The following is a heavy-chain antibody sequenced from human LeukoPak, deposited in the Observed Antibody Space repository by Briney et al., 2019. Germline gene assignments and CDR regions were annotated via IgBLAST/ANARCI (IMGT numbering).Heavy chain of an antibody. CDR1: GFTFTSYW. J-gene: IGHJ4*02. CDR2: IKQDGSEK. Sequence: GGSLRLSCAASGFTFTSYWMSWVRQAPGKGLEWVANIKQDGSEKSYVDSVKGRFTISRDNAKNTRYLQMNSLRAEDTAVYCGAKDRSASRIAAAGLIDYWGQGTLVPVSS. CDR3: AKDRSASRIAAAGLIDY. V-gene: IGHV3-7*01. D-gene: IGHD6-13*01.